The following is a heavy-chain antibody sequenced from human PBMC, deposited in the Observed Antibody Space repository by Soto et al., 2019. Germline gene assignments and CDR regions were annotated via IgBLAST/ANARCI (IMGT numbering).Heavy chain of an antibody. D-gene: IGHD5-12*01. CDR3: AREEYSGYEFGFDY. CDR2: IYYSGST. J-gene: IGHJ4*02. CDR1: GGSISSGGYY. Sequence: PSETLSLTCTVSGGSISSGGYYWSWLRQHPGKGLEWIGYIYYSGSTYYNPSLKSRVTKSVDTSKNQFSLKLSSVTAADTAVYYCAREEYSGYEFGFDYWGQGTLVTVS. V-gene: IGHV4-31*03.